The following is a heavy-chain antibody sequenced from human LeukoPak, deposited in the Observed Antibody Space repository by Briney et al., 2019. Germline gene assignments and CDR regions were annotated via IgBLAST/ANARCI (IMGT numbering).Heavy chain of an antibody. CDR3: ARARYYYYNYMDV. V-gene: IGHV4-39*01. Sequence: SETLSLTCTVSGGSISSSTYYWGWIRQPPGKGLEWIGSIYYSGLTYYNPSLESRVTISVDTSKNQFSLKLSSVTAADTAIYYCARARYYYYNYMDVWGKGTTVTVSS. J-gene: IGHJ6*03. CDR1: GGSISSSTYY. CDR2: IYYSGLT.